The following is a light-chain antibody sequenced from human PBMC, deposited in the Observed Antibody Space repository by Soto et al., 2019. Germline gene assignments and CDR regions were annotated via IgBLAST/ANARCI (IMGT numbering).Light chain of an antibody. Sequence: DIQLTQSPSFLSASVGDRVTITCRASQGISSYLAWYQQKPGKAPKLLIYAASTLQSGVPSRFSGSGSGTEFTLTISSLQPEDFATYYCQQLNSHPPVTFDQGTRLEIK. CDR2: AAS. CDR3: QQLNSHPPVT. V-gene: IGKV1-9*01. CDR1: QGISSY. J-gene: IGKJ5*01.